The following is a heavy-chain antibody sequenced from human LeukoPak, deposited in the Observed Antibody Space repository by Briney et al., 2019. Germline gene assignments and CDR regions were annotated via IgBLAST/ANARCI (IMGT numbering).Heavy chain of an antibody. J-gene: IGHJ4*02. D-gene: IGHD3-3*01. Sequence: GESLKISCKGPGYTFTNYWIGWVRQMPGTGLEWMGVVFPSDSDTRYGPSFQGQVTISVDKSINTAYLQWSSLKASDTATYYCARLSQVRAFFYFEYWGQGTLVTVSS. CDR1: GYTFTNYW. CDR2: VFPSDSDT. CDR3: ARLSQVRAFFYFEY. V-gene: IGHV5-51*01.